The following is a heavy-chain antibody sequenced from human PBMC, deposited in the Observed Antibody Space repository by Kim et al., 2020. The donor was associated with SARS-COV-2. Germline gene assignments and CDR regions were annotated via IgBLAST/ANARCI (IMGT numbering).Heavy chain of an antibody. Sequence: SETLSLTCAVSGGSFSGYYWSWIRQPPGKGLEWIGEINHSGSTNYNPSLKSRVTISVDTSKNQFSLQLSYVTAADTAVYYCARCTRQCLYRLYYSYMDV. CDR2: INHSGST. CDR1: GGSFSGYY. J-gene: IGHJ6*03. V-gene: IGHV4-34*01. D-gene: IGHD6-19*01. CDR3: ARCTRQCLYRLYYSYMDV.